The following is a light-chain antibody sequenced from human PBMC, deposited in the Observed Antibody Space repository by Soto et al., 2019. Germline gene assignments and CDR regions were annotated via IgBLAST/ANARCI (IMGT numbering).Light chain of an antibody. CDR2: GNS. J-gene: IGLJ2*01. CDR3: QSYDSSLSARVV. CDR1: SSNIGARYD. Sequence: QLVLTQPPSVSGAPGQRVTISCTGSSSNIGARYDVHWYQQLPGTAPKLLIYGNSNRPSGVPDRFSGSKSGTSASLAITGLQAEDEADYYCQSYDSSLSARVVFGGGTKVTVL. V-gene: IGLV1-40*01.